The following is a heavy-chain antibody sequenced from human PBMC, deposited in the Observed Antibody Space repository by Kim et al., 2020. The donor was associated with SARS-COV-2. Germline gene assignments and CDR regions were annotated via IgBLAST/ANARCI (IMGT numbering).Heavy chain of an antibody. V-gene: IGHV3-48*03. Sequence: GGSLRLSCAASGFTFSSYEMNWVRQAPGKGLEWVSYISSSGSTIYYADSVKGRFTISRDNAKNSLYLQMNSLRAEDTAVYYCASLGTTGTTTPSGYWGQGTLVTVSS. CDR3: ASLGTTGTTTPSGY. CDR1: GFTFSSYE. CDR2: ISSSGSTI. D-gene: IGHD1-1*01. J-gene: IGHJ4*02.